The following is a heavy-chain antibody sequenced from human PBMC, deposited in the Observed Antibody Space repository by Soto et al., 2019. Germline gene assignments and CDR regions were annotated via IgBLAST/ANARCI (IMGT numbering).Heavy chain of an antibody. CDR1: GGSISSSSYY. J-gene: IGHJ4*02. D-gene: IGHD3-22*01. V-gene: IGHV4-39*01. CDR2: IYYSGST. CDR3: ARTLYYYDSSGYYGY. Sequence: PSETLSLTCTVSGGSISSSSYYWGWIRQPPGKGLEWLGSIYYSGSTYYNPSLKSRVTISVDTSKNQFSLKLSSVTAADTAVYYCARTLYYYDSSGYYGYWGQGTLVTVSS.